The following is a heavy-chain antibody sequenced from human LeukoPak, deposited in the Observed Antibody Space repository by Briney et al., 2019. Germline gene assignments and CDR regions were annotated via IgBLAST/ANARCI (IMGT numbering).Heavy chain of an antibody. Sequence: GRSLRLSCAASGFTFSSCAMHWVRQAPGKGLEWVAVISYDGSNKYYADSVKGRFTISRDNSKNTLYLQMNSLRVEDTAVYYCARDRGYSSGWYNWGQGTLVTVSS. J-gene: IGHJ4*02. CDR2: ISYDGSNK. D-gene: IGHD6-19*01. CDR1: GFTFSSCA. CDR3: ARDRGYSSGWYN. V-gene: IGHV3-30*04.